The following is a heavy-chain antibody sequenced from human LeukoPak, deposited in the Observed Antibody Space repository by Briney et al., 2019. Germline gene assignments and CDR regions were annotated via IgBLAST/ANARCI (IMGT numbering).Heavy chain of an antibody. J-gene: IGHJ6*03. CDR2: ISGSGGST. CDR1: GLTFGSYT. V-gene: IGHV3-23*01. CDR3: AKDDGDYGGYYYYYMDV. Sequence: GGSLRLSCAASGLTFGSYTMTWVRQAPGKGLEWVSTISGSGGSTYYADSVKGRFTTSRDNSKNTLYLQMNSLRAEDTAVYYCAKDDGDYGGYYYYYMDVWGKGTTVTVSS. D-gene: IGHD4-23*01.